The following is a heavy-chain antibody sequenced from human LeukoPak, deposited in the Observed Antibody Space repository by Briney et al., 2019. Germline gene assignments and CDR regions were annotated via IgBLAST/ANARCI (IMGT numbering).Heavy chain of an antibody. CDR3: ARGGYYDKEAFDI. V-gene: IGHV1-2*02. CDR2: INPNSGGT. D-gene: IGHD3-22*01. Sequence: ASVKVSCKASGYTFTGYYVHWVRQAPGQGLEWMGWINPNSGGTNYAQKFQGRVTMTRDTSISTAYMELSRLRSDDTAVYYCARGGYYDKEAFDIWGQGTMVTVSS. CDR1: GYTFTGYY. J-gene: IGHJ3*02.